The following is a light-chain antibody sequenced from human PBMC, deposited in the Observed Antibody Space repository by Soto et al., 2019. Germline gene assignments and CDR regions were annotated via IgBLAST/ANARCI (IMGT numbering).Light chain of an antibody. J-gene: IGKJ1*01. CDR1: QSVSSSY. CDR2: LAS. CDR3: HRRQSWPRT. V-gene: IGKV3-11*01. Sequence: EIFLPQSPGTLSLSPGERATLSCRASQSVSSSYLAWYQQKPGQAPRLLIYLASNRAAGVPARFSGSGSGTDFTLTISDVEPEDFAVYYCHRRQSWPRTFGRGTKVDIK.